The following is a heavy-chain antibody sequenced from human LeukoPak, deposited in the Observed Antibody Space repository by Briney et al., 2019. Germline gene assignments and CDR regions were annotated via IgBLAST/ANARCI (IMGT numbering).Heavy chain of an antibody. V-gene: IGHV1-2*02. CDR1: GYTFTGYY. Sequence: ASVKVSCKASGYTFTGYYIHWVRQAPGQGLEWMGWINPNSGGTNYAQKFQGRVTMTRDTSISTAYMELSRLRSDDTAVYYCARVATYYYDSSGSNDAFDIWGQGTMVTVSS. CDR2: INPNSGGT. CDR3: ARVATYYYDSSGSNDAFDI. D-gene: IGHD3-22*01. J-gene: IGHJ3*02.